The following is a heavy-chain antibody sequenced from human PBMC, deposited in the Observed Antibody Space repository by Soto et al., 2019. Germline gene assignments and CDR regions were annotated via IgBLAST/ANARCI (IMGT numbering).Heavy chain of an antibody. CDR1: GFTFSDYS. CDR2: IGGRGSAI. Sequence: EVQLVESGGGLVQPGGSLRLSCVASGFTFSDYSMNWVRQAPGKGLEWVSYIGGRGSAIYDADSVKGRFTISRDNAKNSLYLHMNGLRAEDTAVYFCPRDLHFAFDIWGQGTMVTVS. J-gene: IGHJ3*02. CDR3: PRDLHFAFDI. V-gene: IGHV3-48*01.